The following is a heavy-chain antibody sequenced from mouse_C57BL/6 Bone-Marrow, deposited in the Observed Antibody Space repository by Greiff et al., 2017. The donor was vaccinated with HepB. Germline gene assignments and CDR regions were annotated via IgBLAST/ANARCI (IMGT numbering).Heavy chain of an antibody. V-gene: IGHV3-8*01. Sequence: EVQLQESGPGLAKPSQTLSLTCSVTGYSITSDYWNWIRKFPGNKLEYMGYISYSGSTYYNPSLKSRISITRDTSKNQYYLQLNSVTTEDTATYYCARYPRIYYYGSSSPYYAMDYWGQGTSVTVSS. CDR2: ISYSGST. J-gene: IGHJ4*01. CDR3: ARYPRIYYYGSSSPYYAMDY. D-gene: IGHD1-1*01. CDR1: GYSITSDY.